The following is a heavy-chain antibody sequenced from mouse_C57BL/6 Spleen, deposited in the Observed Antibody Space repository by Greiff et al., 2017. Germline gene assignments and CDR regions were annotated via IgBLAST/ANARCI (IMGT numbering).Heavy chain of an antibody. CDR3: ARPYSNLYYAMDY. D-gene: IGHD2-5*01. Sequence: VQLQQSGPVLVKPGASVKMSCKASGYTFTDYYMNWVKQSHGKSLEWIGVINPYNGGTSYNQKFKGKATLTVDKSSSTAYMELNSLTSEDSAVYYCARPYSNLYYAMDYWGQGTSVTVSS. J-gene: IGHJ4*01. V-gene: IGHV1-19*01. CDR2: INPYNGGT. CDR1: GYTFTDYY.